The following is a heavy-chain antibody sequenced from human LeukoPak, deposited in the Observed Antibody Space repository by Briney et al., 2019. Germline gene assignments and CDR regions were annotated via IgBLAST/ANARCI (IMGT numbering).Heavy chain of an antibody. D-gene: IGHD5-24*01. J-gene: IGHJ4*02. CDR3: ARDGDGHNYGLIDF. V-gene: IGHV1-18*01. Sequence: ASVKVSCKTSGYSFSSYGFSWVRQAPGQGLEWKAWISARNGNRNFAQKFQDRVLLTTDTSTNTASMELRSLKSDDTAVYYCARDGDGHNYGLIDFWGQGTLVSVSS. CDR2: ISARNGNR. CDR1: GYSFSSYG.